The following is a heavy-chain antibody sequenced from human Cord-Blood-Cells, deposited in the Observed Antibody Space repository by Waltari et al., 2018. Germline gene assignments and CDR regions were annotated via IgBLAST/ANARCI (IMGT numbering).Heavy chain of an antibody. Sequence: EVQLVESGGGLVQPGRSLRLSCAASGFTFDDYAMHWVRQAPGKGLEWVSGIGWNSGSIGYADSVKGRFTISRDDAKHSLYLHMNSLRAEDTALYYCVKDMGYGGNSHWYFDLWGRGTLVTVSS. CDR2: IGWNSGSI. J-gene: IGHJ2*01. CDR3: VKDMGYGGNSHWYFDL. D-gene: IGHD2-21*02. CDR1: GFTFDDYA. V-gene: IGHV3-9*01.